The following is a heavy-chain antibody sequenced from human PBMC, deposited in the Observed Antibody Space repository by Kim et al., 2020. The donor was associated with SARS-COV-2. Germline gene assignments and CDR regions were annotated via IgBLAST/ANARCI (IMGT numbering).Heavy chain of an antibody. CDR2: INSDGSST. D-gene: IGHD3-10*01. J-gene: IGHJ5*02. Sequence: GGSLRLSCAASGFTFSSYWMHWVRQAPGKGLVWVSRINSDGSSTSYADSVKGRFTISRDNAKNTLYLQMNSLRAEDTAVYYCARVVWSVRGVIGFDPWGPGTLGTVSS. CDR3: ARVVWSVRGVIGFDP. CDR1: GFTFSSYW. V-gene: IGHV3-74*01.